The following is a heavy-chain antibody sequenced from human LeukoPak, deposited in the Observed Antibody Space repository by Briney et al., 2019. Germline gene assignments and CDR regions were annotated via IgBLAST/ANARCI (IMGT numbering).Heavy chain of an antibody. CDR1: GGSVNSNNYY. CDR3: AKDRYGDYEAPFHYYMDA. D-gene: IGHD5-12*01. CDR2: VYFTGST. Sequence: SETLSLTCTVSGGSVNSNNYYWAWVRQPPGKGLEWIGSVYFTGSTQYNPSLKSRVTISVDTSKDQFSLKLASATAADTAVYYCAKDRYGDYEAPFHYYMDAWGRGTTVTVSS. J-gene: IGHJ6*03. V-gene: IGHV4-39*07.